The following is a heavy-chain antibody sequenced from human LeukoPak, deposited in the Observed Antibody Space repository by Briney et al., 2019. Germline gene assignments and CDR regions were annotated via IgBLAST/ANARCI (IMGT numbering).Heavy chain of an antibody. J-gene: IGHJ5*02. CDR2: IIPIFDTS. D-gene: IGHD3-22*01. CDR1: GGTFSTYA. V-gene: IGHV1-69*06. Sequence: SVKVSRKASGGTFSTYAIGWVRQAPGKGLEWMGAIIPIFDTSNYAQKFQGRVTITADKSTSTAYMELSSLRSEDTAVYYCLRTHQSLNQYYYDSSGLIEGGFDPWGQGTLVTVSS. CDR3: LRTHQSLNQYYYDSSGLIEGGFDP.